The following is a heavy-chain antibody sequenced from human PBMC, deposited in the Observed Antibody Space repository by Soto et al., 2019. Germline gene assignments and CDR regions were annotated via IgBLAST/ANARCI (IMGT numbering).Heavy chain of an antibody. Sequence: PGESLKISCKASGDNFATFWIGWVRQVPGEGLEWMAIIYPENSNVEYSPSYKGRITISADKSLNTAYLQWNSLRASDSAMYYCARRLYFDTWFDPWGQGILVTVSS. J-gene: IGHJ5*02. D-gene: IGHD3-9*01. CDR3: ARRLYFDTWFDP. CDR2: IYPENSNV. V-gene: IGHV5-51*01. CDR1: GDNFATFW.